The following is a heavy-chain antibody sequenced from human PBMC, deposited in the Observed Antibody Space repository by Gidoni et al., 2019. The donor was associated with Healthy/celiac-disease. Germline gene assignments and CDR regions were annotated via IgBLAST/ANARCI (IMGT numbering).Heavy chain of an antibody. CDR1: GFTFSSYW. Sequence: EVQLVESGGGLVQPGGSLRLSCAASGFTFSSYWMSWVRQAPGKGLEWVANIKQDGSEKYYVDSVKGRFTISRDNAKNSLYLQMNSLRAEDTAVYYCARDLAFNGVVYFDYWGQGTLVTVSS. V-gene: IGHV3-7*01. CDR2: IKQDGSEK. D-gene: IGHD2-8*01. CDR3: ARDLAFNGVVYFDY. J-gene: IGHJ4*02.